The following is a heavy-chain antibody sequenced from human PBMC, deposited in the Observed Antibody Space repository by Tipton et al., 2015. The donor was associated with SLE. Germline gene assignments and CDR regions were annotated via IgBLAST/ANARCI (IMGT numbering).Heavy chain of an antibody. CDR2: INHSRST. Sequence: TLSLTCAVYGGSFSGYYWSWIRQPPGKGLEWIGEINHSRSTNYNPSLKSRVTISVDTSKNQFSLKLGSVTAADTAVYYCARGQGSGYGSGSYYDWGQGTLVTVSS. D-gene: IGHD3-10*01. J-gene: IGHJ4*02. CDR1: GGSFSGYY. V-gene: IGHV4-34*01. CDR3: ARGQGSGYGSGSYYD.